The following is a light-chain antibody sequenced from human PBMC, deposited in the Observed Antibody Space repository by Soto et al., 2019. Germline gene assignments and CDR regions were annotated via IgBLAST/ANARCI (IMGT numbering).Light chain of an antibody. CDR2: DVT. CDR1: SSDVGSYNL. CDR3: CSYAGSVTWV. Sequence: QSALTQPAAVSGSPGQSITISCTGASSDVGSYNLVSWYQQYPGKAPKLMIHDVTKRPSGVSDCFSGSKSGITASLTISGLQADDEADYYCCSYAGSVTWVFGGGTKVTVL. V-gene: IGLV2-23*02. J-gene: IGLJ3*02.